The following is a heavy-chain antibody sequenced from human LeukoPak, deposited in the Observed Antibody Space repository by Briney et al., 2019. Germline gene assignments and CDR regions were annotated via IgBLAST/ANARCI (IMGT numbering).Heavy chain of an antibody. D-gene: IGHD3-10*01. Sequence: SVKVSCKASGGTFSSYAISWVRQAPGQGLEWMGRIIPILGIANYAQKLQGRVTMTTDTSTSTAYMELRSLRSDDTAVYYCARAYYYGSGSYYIEAGSWFDPWGQGTLVTVSS. CDR2: IIPILGIA. V-gene: IGHV1-69*04. CDR1: GGTFSSYA. CDR3: ARAYYYGSGSYYIEAGSWFDP. J-gene: IGHJ5*02.